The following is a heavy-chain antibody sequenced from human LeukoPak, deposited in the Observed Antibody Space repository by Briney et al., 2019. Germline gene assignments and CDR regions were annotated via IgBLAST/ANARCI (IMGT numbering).Heavy chain of an antibody. V-gene: IGHV1-2*06. Sequence: ASVKVSCKASGYTFTGYYMHWVRQAPGQGLEWMGRINPNSGGTNYAQKFQGRVTMTRDTSISTAYMELSRLRSDDTAVYYCARDLGHCTNGVCYYRVLDYWGQGTLVTVSS. CDR1: GYTFTGYY. CDR3: ARDLGHCTNGVCYYRVLDY. CDR2: INPNSGGT. D-gene: IGHD2-8*01. J-gene: IGHJ4*02.